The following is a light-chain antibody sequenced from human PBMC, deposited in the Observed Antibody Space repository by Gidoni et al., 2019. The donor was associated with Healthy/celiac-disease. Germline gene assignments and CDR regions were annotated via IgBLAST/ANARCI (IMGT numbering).Light chain of an antibody. CDR3: QQSYRTPRT. J-gene: IGKJ4*01. V-gene: IGKV1-39*01. CDR2: AAS. CDR1: QSISSY. Sequence: QMTQSPSSLSASVGDRVTNTCRASQSISSYLHWYQQKPGKAPKRLMYAASSLQSGVPPRFSGSGSGTDFTLTISSLQPEDFATYYCQQSYRTPRTFGGGTKVEIK.